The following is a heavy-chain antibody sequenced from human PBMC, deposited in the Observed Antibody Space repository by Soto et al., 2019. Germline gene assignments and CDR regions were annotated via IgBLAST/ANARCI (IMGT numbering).Heavy chain of an antibody. Sequence: PGESLKISCKGSGYSFTSYWIGWVRQMPGKGLEWMGIIYPGDSDTRYSPSFQGQVTISADKSISTAYLQWSSLKASDTAMHYCASLSSPEYYGMDVWGQGTTVTVSS. CDR3: ASLSSPEYYGMDV. CDR1: GYSFTSYW. D-gene: IGHD3-16*02. V-gene: IGHV5-51*01. J-gene: IGHJ6*02. CDR2: IYPGDSDT.